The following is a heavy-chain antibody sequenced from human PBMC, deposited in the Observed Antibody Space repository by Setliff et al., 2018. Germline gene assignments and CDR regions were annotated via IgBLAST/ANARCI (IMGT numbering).Heavy chain of an antibody. Sequence: SETLSLTCAVYGGSFSTYYWIWIRQPPGKGLEWIGEINHSGSTYYNPSLKGRVTISVDTSKNQFSLKLSSVTAADTAVYYCASLGLWFGELYIGPWGQGTLVTVSS. CDR1: GGSFSTYY. V-gene: IGHV4-34*01. D-gene: IGHD3-10*01. CDR2: INHSGST. CDR3: ASLGLWFGELYIGP. J-gene: IGHJ5*02.